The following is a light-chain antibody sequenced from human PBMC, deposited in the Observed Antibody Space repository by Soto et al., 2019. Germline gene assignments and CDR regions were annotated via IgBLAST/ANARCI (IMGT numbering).Light chain of an antibody. J-gene: IGKJ1*01. V-gene: IGKV1-6*01. CDR2: AAS. CDR3: LQDYIYPWT. CDR1: QGIRND. Sequence: IQMTQSPSSLSASVGDTVTITCRASQGIRNDLGWYQQKPGKAPKLLIHAASSLESGVPTRVSGSGSGTDFTFNISSLQAADFATYYCLQDYIYPWTFGQGTNVEI.